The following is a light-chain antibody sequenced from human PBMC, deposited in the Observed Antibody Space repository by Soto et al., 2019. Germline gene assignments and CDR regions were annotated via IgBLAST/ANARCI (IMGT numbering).Light chain of an antibody. CDR1: QSLTTRY. Sequence: EIVLTQSPGTLSLFPGERATLSCRASQSLTTRYLAWYQQKPGQAPRLLIYGASSRATGIPDRFSGSGSGTDFTPTTNSLEPEDFAVYSYQHYGSSPTFGQGTRLEIK. V-gene: IGKV3-20*01. CDR3: QHYGSSPT. CDR2: GAS. J-gene: IGKJ5*01.